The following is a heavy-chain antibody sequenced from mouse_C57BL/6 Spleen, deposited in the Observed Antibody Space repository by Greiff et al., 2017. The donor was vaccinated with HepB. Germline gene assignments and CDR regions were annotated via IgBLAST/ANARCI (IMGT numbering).Heavy chain of an antibody. J-gene: IGHJ4*01. Sequence: EVQLQQSGPELVKPGASVKISCKASGYTFTDYYMNWVKQSHGKSLEWIGDINPNNGGTSYNQKFKGKATLTVDKSSSTAYMELRSLTSEDSAVYYCARGAYDYDGFYAMDYWGQGTSVTVSS. CDR1: GYTFTDYY. D-gene: IGHD2-4*01. CDR2: INPNNGGT. CDR3: ARGAYDYDGFYAMDY. V-gene: IGHV1-26*01.